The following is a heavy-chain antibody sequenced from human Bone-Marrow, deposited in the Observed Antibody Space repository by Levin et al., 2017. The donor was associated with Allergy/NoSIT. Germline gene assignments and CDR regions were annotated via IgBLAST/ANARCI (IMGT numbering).Heavy chain of an antibody. CDR2: ISHRGDIT. D-gene: IGHD3-22*01. CDR3: AKVPYFFDSGGSYYLEYFQH. V-gene: IGHV3-23*01. CDR1: GFTFSDYA. J-gene: IGHJ1*01. Sequence: GGSLRLSCAASGFTFSDYAMSWVRQAPGKGLEWVSSISHRGDITFYADSVKGRFTISRDNSKSTLFLQVHSLRAADTAVYYCAKVPYFFDSGGSYYLEYFQHWGLGTLVTVSS.